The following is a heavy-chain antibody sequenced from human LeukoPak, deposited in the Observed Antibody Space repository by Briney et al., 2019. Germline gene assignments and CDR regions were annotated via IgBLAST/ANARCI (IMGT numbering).Heavy chain of an antibody. CDR2: IIPIFGKA. CDR1: GGTFSSYA. D-gene: IGHD3-16*02. CDR3: ARGPWTRLYYDYVWGSYRYESFDD. V-gene: IGHV1-69*13. J-gene: IGHJ4*02. Sequence: ASVKVSCKASGGTFSSYAISWVRQAPGQGLEWMGGIIPIFGKANYAQKFQGRVTITADESTSTAYMELSSLRSEDTAVYYCARGPWTRLYYDYVWGSYRYESFDDWGQGTLVTVSS.